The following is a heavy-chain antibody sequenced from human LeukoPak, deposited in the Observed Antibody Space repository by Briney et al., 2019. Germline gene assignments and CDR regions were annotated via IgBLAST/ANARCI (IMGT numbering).Heavy chain of an antibody. V-gene: IGHV3-7*01. CDR3: ARDVAARPYYYYGMDV. CDR2: IKQDGSEK. Sequence: GGSLRLSCAASGFTFSSYWMSWVRQAPGKGLEWVANIKQDGSEKYYVDSVKGRSTISRDNAKNSLYLQMNSLRAEDTAVYYCARDVAARPYYYYGMDVWGQGTTVTVSS. J-gene: IGHJ6*02. D-gene: IGHD6-6*01. CDR1: GFTFSSYW.